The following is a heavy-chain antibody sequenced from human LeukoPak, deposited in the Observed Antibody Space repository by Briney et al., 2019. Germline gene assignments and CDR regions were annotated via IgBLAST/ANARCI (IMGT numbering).Heavy chain of an antibody. D-gene: IGHD3-3*01. V-gene: IGHV1-18*01. CDR2: ISGYSGNT. CDR3: ASHYDFWSGYLH. CDR1: GYTFTSYG. Sequence: ASVKVSCKASGYTFTSYGITWARQAPGQGLEWMGWISGYSGNTNYAQKLQGRVTMTTDTSTSTVYMELSSLRSEDTVVYYCASHYDFWSGYLHWGQGTLVTVSS. J-gene: IGHJ4*02.